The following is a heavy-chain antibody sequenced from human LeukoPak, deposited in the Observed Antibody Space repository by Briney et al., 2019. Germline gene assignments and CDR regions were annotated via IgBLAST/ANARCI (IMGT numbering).Heavy chain of an antibody. J-gene: IGHJ4*02. CDR2: ISYDGSNK. CDR3: ARGTRGLGELSTLDY. Sequence: PGGSLRLSCTASGITFSSHVMHWVRQAPGKGLEWVAVISYDGSNKYYADSVKGRFTISRDNSKNTLYLQMNSLRAEDTAVYYCARGTRGLGELSTLDYWGQGTLVTVSS. V-gene: IGHV3-30-3*01. CDR1: GITFSSHV. D-gene: IGHD3-16*02.